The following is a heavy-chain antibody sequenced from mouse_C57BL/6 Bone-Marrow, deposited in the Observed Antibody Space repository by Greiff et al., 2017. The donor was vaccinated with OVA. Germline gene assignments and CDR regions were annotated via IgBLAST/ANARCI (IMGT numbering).Heavy chain of an antibody. J-gene: IGHJ4*01. CDR1: GYTFTSYW. D-gene: IGHD2-4*01. CDR3: ARSTMITTGAYYYAMDY. V-gene: IGHV1-50*01. Sequence: QVQLQQPGAELVKPGASVKLSCKASGYTFTSYWMQWVKQRPGQGLEWIGEIDPSDSYTNYNQKFKGKATLTVDTSSSTAYMQLSSLTSEDSAVYYCARSTMITTGAYYYAMDYWGQGTSVTFSS. CDR2: IDPSDSYT.